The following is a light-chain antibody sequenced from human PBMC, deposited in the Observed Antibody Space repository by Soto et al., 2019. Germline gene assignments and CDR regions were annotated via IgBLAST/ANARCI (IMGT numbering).Light chain of an antibody. CDR3: QQYHTYST. Sequence: DIQMTQSPSTLSASVGDRVSITCRASQAISDWLAWYQQNPGQVPELLIFDVSTLESGVPSRFSGTRSGTEFTLTISSLQPDDFATYFCQQYHTYSTFGQGTKVEVK. CDR2: DVS. V-gene: IGKV1-5*01. CDR1: QAISDW. J-gene: IGKJ1*01.